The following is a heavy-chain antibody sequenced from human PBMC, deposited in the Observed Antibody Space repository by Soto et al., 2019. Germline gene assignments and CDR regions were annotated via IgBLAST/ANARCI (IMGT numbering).Heavy chain of an antibody. CDR2: ISGSGGST. CDR3: AKDHSHCSGGTCYSDY. Sequence: GGSLRLSCAASGFTFSSYAMSWVRQAPGKGLEWVSAISGSGGSTYYADSVKGRFTISRDNSKNTLYLQMNSLRPEDTAVFYCAKDHSHCSGGTCYSDYWGQGTLVTVSS. CDR1: GFTFSSYA. V-gene: IGHV3-23*01. J-gene: IGHJ4*02. D-gene: IGHD2-15*01.